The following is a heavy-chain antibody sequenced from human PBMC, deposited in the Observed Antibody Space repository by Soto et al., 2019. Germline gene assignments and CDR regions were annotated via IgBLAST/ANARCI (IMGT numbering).Heavy chain of an antibody. CDR2: IYYSGST. J-gene: IGHJ4*02. Sequence: QVQLQESGPGLVKPSETLSLTCTVSGCSVSSGSYYWRWIRQPPGKGLEWIGYIYYSGSTNYNPSLKSRVTTSGDTSKNQFTLKLSSATAADTVVYYCARDQEDPVSKVTHFDYWGQGALVTVSS. D-gene: IGHD4-4*01. V-gene: IGHV4-61*01. CDR1: GCSVSSGSYY. CDR3: ARDQEDPVSKVTHFDY.